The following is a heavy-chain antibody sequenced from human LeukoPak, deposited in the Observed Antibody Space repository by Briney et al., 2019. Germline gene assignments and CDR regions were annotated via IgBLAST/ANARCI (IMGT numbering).Heavy chain of an antibody. CDR2: ISYDGSNK. V-gene: IGHV3-30-3*01. J-gene: IGHJ4*02. D-gene: IGHD2-8*01. CDR1: GFTFSSYA. Sequence: PGRSLRLSCAASGFTFSSYAMHWVRQAPGKGLEWVAVISYDGSNKYYADSVKGRFTISRDNSKNTLYLQMNSPRAEDTAVYYCASAGCTNGVCSYFDYWGQGTLVTVSS. CDR3: ASAGCTNGVCSYFDY.